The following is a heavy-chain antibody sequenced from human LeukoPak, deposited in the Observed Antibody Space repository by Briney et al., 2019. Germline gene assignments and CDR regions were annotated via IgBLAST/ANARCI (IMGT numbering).Heavy chain of an antibody. J-gene: IGHJ4*02. D-gene: IGHD6-13*01. Sequence: GTSVKVSCKASGCTFTGYYMHWVRQAPGQGLEGMGWINPNSGGTNYAQKFQGRVTMTRDTSISTAYMELSRLRSDDTAVYYCANHLYSSSWYDYWGQGTLVTVSS. CDR2: INPNSGGT. CDR3: ANHLYSSSWYDY. V-gene: IGHV1-2*02. CDR1: GCTFTGYY.